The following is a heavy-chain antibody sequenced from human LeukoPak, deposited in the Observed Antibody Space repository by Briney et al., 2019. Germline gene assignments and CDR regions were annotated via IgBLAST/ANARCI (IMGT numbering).Heavy chain of an antibody. J-gene: IGHJ4*02. V-gene: IGHV1-8*01. D-gene: IGHD3-16*01. Sequence: ASVKVSCKASGYTFTSYDINWVRQATGQGLERRGWMNPNSGNTGYAQKFQGRVTMTRNTSISTAYMELSSLRSEDTAVYYCARSDTPSMITFGGVLPALWGQGTLVTVSS. CDR3: ARSDTPSMITFGGVLPAL. CDR1: GYTFTSYD. CDR2: MNPNSGNT.